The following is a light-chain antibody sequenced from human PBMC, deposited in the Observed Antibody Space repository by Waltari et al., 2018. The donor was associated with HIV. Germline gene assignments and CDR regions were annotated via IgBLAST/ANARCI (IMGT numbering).Light chain of an antibody. CDR2: AAS. CDR3: QQHNSDPFT. J-gene: IGKJ2*01. V-gene: IGKV1D-16*01. CDR1: QGVSTS. Sequence: DIQMTQSPSSLSASVGDRVTIPCRASQGVSTSIAWYQQKPGKAPKPLIYAASSLQSGVPSRCSGSGSGTDFTLTISSLQPEDFATYHCQQHNSDPFTFGQGTKLEIK.